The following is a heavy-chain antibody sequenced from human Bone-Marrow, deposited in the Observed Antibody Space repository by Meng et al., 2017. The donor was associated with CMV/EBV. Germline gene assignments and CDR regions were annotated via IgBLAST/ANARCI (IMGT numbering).Heavy chain of an antibody. CDR3: ATSPSMVRGVTRD. D-gene: IGHD3-10*01. CDR2: ISSSGSTI. J-gene: IGHJ4*01. Sequence: GESLKISCAASGFTFSSYEMNWVRQAPGKGLEWVSYISSSGSTIYYADSVKGRFTISRDNAKNSLYLQMNNLRAEDTAVYYCATSPSMVRGVTRDWGLGTLVTVSS. V-gene: IGHV3-48*03. CDR1: GFTFSSYE.